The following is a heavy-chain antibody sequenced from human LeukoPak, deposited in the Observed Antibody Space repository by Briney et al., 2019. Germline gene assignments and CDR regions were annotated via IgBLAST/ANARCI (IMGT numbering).Heavy chain of an antibody. CDR1: GYTFTDYY. D-gene: IGHD6-19*01. V-gene: IGHV1-2*02. Sequence: ASVTVSCKAFGYTFTDYYIHCVRQAPGQGLEWVGWINPNSGATTYAQSFQGRVTMTRDTSISTAYMELSRLTSDDTAVYYCARADIAVAGWDFDCWGQGTLVTVSS. CDR2: INPNSGAT. J-gene: IGHJ4*02. CDR3: ARADIAVAGWDFDC.